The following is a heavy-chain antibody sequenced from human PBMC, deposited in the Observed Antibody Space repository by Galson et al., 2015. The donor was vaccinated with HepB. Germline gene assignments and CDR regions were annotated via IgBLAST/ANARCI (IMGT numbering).Heavy chain of an antibody. J-gene: IGHJ3*01. D-gene: IGHD3-10*01. Sequence: SLRLSCAASGYSFSNYGLIWVRQAPGQGLEWVGVIWDDGSNKDYAQYVQDRFTITTDRSTNTLYLQLISLRVEDTAVYYCAKVFISAGSYYDDGWKIGGQGTMFTASS. CDR3: AKVFISAGSYYDDGWKI. CDR2: IWDDGSNK. CDR1: GYSFSNYG. V-gene: IGHV3-33*03.